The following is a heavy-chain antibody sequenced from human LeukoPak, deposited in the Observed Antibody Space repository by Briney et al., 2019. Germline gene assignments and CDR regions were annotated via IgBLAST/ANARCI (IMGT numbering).Heavy chain of an antibody. Sequence: PGGSLRLSCAASGFTFSTYAMHWVRQAPGKGLEWVAVISYDGSNKYYADSVKGRFTISRDNSKNTLYLQMNSLRAEDTAVFHCARDNWGSDYWGQGTLVTVSP. J-gene: IGHJ4*02. D-gene: IGHD7-27*01. CDR1: GFTFSTYA. CDR3: ARDNWGSDY. CDR2: ISYDGSNK. V-gene: IGHV3-30-3*01.